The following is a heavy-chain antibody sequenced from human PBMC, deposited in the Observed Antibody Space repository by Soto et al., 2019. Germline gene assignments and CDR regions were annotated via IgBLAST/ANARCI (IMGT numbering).Heavy chain of an antibody. CDR1: GLRFTSYG. V-gene: IGHV3-21*01. CDR3: TTYTGTYRDY. CDR2: ITSGSGVT. J-gene: IGHJ4*02. D-gene: IGHD1-26*01. Sequence: GGSLRLSCVASGLRFTSYGMSWVRQAPGRGLEWVSSITSGSGVTFYADSVKGRFTISRDNAKNSLHLQMNSLRAEGTAVYYCTTYTGTYRDYWGLGTLVTVSS.